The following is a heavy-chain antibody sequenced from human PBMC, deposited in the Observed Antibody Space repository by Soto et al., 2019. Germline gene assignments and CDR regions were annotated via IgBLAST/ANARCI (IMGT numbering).Heavy chain of an antibody. CDR1: GFTFSTYG. J-gene: IGHJ6*02. D-gene: IGHD3-22*01. V-gene: IGHV3-33*08. CDR2: MGYDGSNK. CDR3: ARYDSSGYYWPYYYYGMDV. Sequence: SLRLSCVASGFTFSTYGMHWVRQAPGKGLEWVAVMGYDGSNKYYADSVKGRFTISRDNSKNTLYLQMNSLRAEDTAVYYCARYDSSGYYWPYYYYGMDVWGQGTTVTVSS.